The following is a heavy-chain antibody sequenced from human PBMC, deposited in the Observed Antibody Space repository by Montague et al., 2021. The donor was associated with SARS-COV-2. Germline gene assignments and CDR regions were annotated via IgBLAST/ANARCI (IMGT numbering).Heavy chain of an antibody. Sequence: PALVKPTQTLTLTCTFSGFSLSTSGVGVDWIRQPPGKALEWLALIYWDDDKRYSPSLKSRPTITKDTSKNQVVLTMTNMDPVDTATYYCAHDRVTMIVVAKADAFDIWGQGTMVTVSS. J-gene: IGHJ3*02. CDR1: GFSLSTSGVG. CDR3: AHDRVTMIVVAKADAFDI. D-gene: IGHD3-22*01. V-gene: IGHV2-5*02. CDR2: IYWDDDK.